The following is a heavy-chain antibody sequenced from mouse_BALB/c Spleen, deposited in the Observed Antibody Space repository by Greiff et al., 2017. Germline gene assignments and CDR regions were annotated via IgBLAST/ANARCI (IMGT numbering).Heavy chain of an antibody. CDR2: ISSGSSTI. J-gene: IGHJ4*01. CDR1: GFTFSSFG. Sequence: EVQRVESGGGLVQPGGSRKLSCAASGFTFSSFGMHWVRQAPEKGLEWVAYISSGSSTIYYADTVKGRFTISRDNPKNTLFLQMTSLRSEDTAMYYCARDGNRGAMDYWGQGTSVTVSS. CDR3: ARDGNRGAMDY. D-gene: IGHD2-1*01. V-gene: IGHV5-17*02.